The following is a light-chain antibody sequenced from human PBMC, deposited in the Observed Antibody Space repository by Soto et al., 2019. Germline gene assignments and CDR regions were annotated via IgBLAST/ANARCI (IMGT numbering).Light chain of an antibody. V-gene: IGKV1-5*01. J-gene: IGKJ1*01. CDR1: QSIGTW. Sequence: DIQMTQSPSTLSASVGDRVTITCRASQSIGTWLAWYQQKPGKAPKLLIYDASSLESGVPSRFSGSGSGTECTLTSSSLQADDFATYYCQEYSSYWAFGQGTRVEIK. CDR2: DAS. CDR3: QEYSSYWA.